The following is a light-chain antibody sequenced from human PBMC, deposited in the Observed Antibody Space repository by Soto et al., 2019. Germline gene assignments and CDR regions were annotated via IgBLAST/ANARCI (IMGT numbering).Light chain of an antibody. CDR2: SNN. J-gene: IGLJ3*02. V-gene: IGLV1-47*02. CDR3: AAWDVSRGAPNWV. CDR1: SSNIGSNY. Sequence: QSVLTPSPSTSGTPGQRVTISCSGSSSNIGSNYVYWYQQLPGTAPKLLIYSNNQRPSGVPDRFSGSKSGTSASLAISGLRSEDEADYYCAAWDVSRGAPNWVFGGGTKLTVL.